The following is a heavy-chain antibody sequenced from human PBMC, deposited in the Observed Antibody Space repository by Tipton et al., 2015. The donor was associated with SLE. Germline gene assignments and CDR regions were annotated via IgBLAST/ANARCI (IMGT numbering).Heavy chain of an antibody. V-gene: IGHV3-7*01. CDR2: IKHDGSDK. Sequence: SLRLSCAASGFTFSGSWMYWFRQALGKGLEWVANIKHDGSDKYYADSVKGRFAISRDNAKNSLYLQMNSLRAEDTAVYYCVRGNWGPDYWGQGTLVTVSS. D-gene: IGHD7-27*01. CDR1: GFTFSGSW. J-gene: IGHJ4*02. CDR3: VRGNWGPDY.